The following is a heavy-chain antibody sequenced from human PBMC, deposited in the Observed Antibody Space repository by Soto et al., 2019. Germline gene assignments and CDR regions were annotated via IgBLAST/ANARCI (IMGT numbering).Heavy chain of an antibody. CDR2: INPSGGST. D-gene: IGHD3-22*01. CDR1: GYTFTSYY. CDR3: ARGQITMIVVVAANYGMDV. Sequence: GASVKVSCKASGYTFTSYYMHWVRQAPGQGLEWMGIINPSGGSTSYAQKFQGRVTMTRDTSTSTVYMELSSLRSEDTAVYYCARGQITMIVVVAANYGMDVWGQGTTVTVSS. J-gene: IGHJ6*02. V-gene: IGHV1-46*01.